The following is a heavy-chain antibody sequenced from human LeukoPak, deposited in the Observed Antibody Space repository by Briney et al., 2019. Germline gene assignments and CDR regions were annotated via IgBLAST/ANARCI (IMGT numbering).Heavy chain of an antibody. Sequence: PSETLSLTCSVSGGSISTSRYYWGWIRQPPGKGLEWIGSIYYSGTTYYNPSLKSRVTLSVDTSKNQFSLKLSSVTAADTAVYYCATCLITMVRGVSYYYYYYMDVWGKGTTVTISS. CDR2: IYYSGTT. V-gene: IGHV4-39*01. CDR1: GGSISTSRYY. D-gene: IGHD3-10*01. CDR3: ATCLITMVRGVSYYYYYYMDV. J-gene: IGHJ6*03.